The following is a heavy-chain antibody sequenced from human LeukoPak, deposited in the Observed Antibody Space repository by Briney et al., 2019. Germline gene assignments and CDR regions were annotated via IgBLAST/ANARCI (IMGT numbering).Heavy chain of an antibody. CDR1: GYTFTGYY. D-gene: IGHD3-9*01. CDR2: INPNSGGT. V-gene: IGHV1-2*02. Sequence: ASVKVSCKASGYTFTGYYMHWVRQAPGQGLEWMGWINPNSGGTNYAQKFQGRVTMTRDTSISTAYMELSRLRSDDTAVYYCARDYDILTGHHRLDYWGQGTLVTVSS. J-gene: IGHJ4*02. CDR3: ARDYDILTGHHRLDY.